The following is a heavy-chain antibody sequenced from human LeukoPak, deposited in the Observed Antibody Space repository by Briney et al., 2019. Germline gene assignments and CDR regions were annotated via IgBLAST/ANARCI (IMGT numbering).Heavy chain of an antibody. CDR3: ANTPYFDY. J-gene: IGHJ4*02. CDR1: GFTFDDYA. CDR2: ISSSSSYI. Sequence: PGRSLRLSCAASGFTFDDYAMHWIRQAPGKGLEWVSSISSSSSYIYYADSVKGRFTISRDNAKNSLYLQMNSLRAEDTAVYYCANTPYFDYWGQGTLVTVSS. V-gene: IGHV3-21*01.